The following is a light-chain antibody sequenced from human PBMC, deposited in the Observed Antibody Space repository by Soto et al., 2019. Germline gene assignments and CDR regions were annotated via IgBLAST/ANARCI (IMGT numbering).Light chain of an antibody. CDR1: QSISSW. V-gene: IGKV1-5*01. J-gene: IGKJ1*01. CDR2: DAS. CDR3: QQYNSYSHT. Sequence: DIQMTQSPSTLSASVGDRVSITCRASQSISSWLAWYQQKPGKAPKLLIYDASSLESGVPSRFSGSGSGTEFTLTISSLQPDDCATYYFQQYNSYSHTFGQGTKVEIK.